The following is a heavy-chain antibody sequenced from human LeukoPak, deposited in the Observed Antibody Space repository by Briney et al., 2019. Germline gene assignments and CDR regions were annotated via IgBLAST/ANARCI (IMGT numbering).Heavy chain of an antibody. D-gene: IGHD3-3*01. J-gene: IGHJ4*02. CDR3: ASSLYYDFWSGSLDY. CDR1: GGSISSYH. CDR2: IYYSGST. V-gene: IGHV4-59*01. Sequence: PSETLSLTCTVSGGSISSYHWSWIRQPPGKGLEWIGYIYYSGSTNYNPSLKSRVTISVDTSKNQFSLKLSSVTAADTAVYYCASSLYYDFWSGSLDYWGQGTLVTVSS.